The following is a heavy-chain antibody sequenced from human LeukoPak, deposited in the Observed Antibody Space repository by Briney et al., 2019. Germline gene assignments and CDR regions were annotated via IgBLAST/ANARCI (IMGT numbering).Heavy chain of an antibody. V-gene: IGHV4-4*07. CDR1: GGSISSYY. D-gene: IGHD6-19*01. CDR2: IYPSGST. Sequence: SETLSLTCTVSGGSISSYYWNWIRQPAGKGLEWIGRIYPSGSTNYNPSLKGRVTMSVDTSKNHFSLKLSAVTAADTAVYYCARGVVVAGFDYWGQGTLVTVSS. J-gene: IGHJ4*02. CDR3: ARGVVVAGFDY.